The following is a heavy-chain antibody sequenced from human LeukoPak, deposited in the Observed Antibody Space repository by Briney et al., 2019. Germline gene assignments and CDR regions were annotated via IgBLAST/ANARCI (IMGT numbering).Heavy chain of an antibody. J-gene: IGHJ4*02. CDR2: IYHSGST. Sequence: SETLSLTCAVSGYSICSGYLWGWIRPPPGKGLEWIGTIYHSGSTYYNSSLKSRVTISVDTSSNQFSLNLTSVTAADTAVYYCARVGGGTFAYWGQGTLVTVSS. D-gene: IGHD3-16*01. CDR3: ARVGGGTFAY. V-gene: IGHV4-38-2*01. CDR1: GYSICSGYL.